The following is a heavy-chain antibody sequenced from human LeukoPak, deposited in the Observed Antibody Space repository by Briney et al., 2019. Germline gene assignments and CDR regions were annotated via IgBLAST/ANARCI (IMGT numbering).Heavy chain of an antibody. J-gene: IGHJ6*02. Sequence: ASVTLSFKSSGYTFTSYDINWMRQPTALGLELMGWMIDSGGKAGYAQKFLGRVNMTRDTSRRTVYMELSSLRSEDTGVYYCGRGCSGGSWNGMDVWGQGTTVTVSS. CDR3: GRGCSGGSWNGMDV. CDR1: GYTFTSYD. CDR2: MIDSGGKA. D-gene: IGHD2-15*01. V-gene: IGHV1-8*02.